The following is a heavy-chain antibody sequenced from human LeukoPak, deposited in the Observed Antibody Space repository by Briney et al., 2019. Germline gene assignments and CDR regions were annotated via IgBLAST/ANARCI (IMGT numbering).Heavy chain of an antibody. CDR2: MNPNSGNT. CDR1: GYTFTSYD. Sequence: GASVKVSCKASGYTFTSYDINWVRQATGQGLEWMGWMNPNSGNTGYAQKFQGRVTMTRNTSISTAYMELSSLRSEDTAVYYCASFPPFDDYGDYWGQGTLVTVSS. CDR3: ASFPPFDDYGDY. D-gene: IGHD2/OR15-2a*01. J-gene: IGHJ4*02. V-gene: IGHV1-8*01.